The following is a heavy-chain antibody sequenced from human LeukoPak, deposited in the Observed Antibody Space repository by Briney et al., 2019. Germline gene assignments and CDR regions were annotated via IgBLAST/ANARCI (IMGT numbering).Heavy chain of an antibody. J-gene: IGHJ4*02. V-gene: IGHV4-39*07. CDR2: IYYSGST. CDR3: ARGGVLKSVDY. CDR1: GGSISSSNYY. D-gene: IGHD3-16*01. Sequence: SETLSLTCTVSGGSISSSNYYWGWIRQPPGKGLEWIGSIYYSGSTYYNPSLKSRVTISVDTSKNQFSLKLSSVTAADTAVYYCARGGVLKSVDYWGQGTLVAVSS.